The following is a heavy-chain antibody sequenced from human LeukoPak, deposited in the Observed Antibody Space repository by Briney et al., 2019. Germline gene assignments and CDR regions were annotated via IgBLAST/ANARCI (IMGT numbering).Heavy chain of an antibody. J-gene: IGHJ4*02. V-gene: IGHV3-7*01. CDR1: GFTFSSYW. Sequence: GGSLRLSCVASGFTFSSYWMSWVRQAPGKGLEWVANIKVDGSEEYYVDSVKGRFTISRDNAKNSLYLQMNSRRAEDTALYYCARDSLTKGGDYWGQGTLVTVSS. CDR3: ARDSLTKGGDY. D-gene: IGHD3-16*01. CDR2: IKVDGSEE.